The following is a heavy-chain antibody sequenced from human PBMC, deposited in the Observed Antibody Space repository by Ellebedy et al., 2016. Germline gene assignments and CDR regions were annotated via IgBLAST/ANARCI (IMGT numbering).Heavy chain of an antibody. J-gene: IGHJ4*02. CDR2: IGGNGFAT. V-gene: IGHV3-23*01. Sequence: GGSLRLSCAASGFTFSGYTMSWVRQAPGKGLEWVAAIGGNGFATVYADSVKGRFTISRDNSKNTLSLQMNSLRPDDTAVYFCAKELYGGAHYCSDCWGQGTLVTVSS. CDR1: GFTFSGYT. CDR3: AKELYGGAHYCSDC. D-gene: IGHD2-15*01.